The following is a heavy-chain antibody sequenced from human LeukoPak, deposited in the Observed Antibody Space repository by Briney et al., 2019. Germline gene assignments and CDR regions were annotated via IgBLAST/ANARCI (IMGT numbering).Heavy chain of an antibody. CDR2: ISSSGNSV. V-gene: IGHV3-11*01. J-gene: IGHJ4*02. CDR1: GFTFSDYY. Sequence: GGSLRLSCAASGFTFSDYYMSWIRQAPGKGLEWVSYISSSGNSVFYADSVKGRFTISRDNGKNSLYLQMNSLRAEDTAVYYCAKDGGSSWYFDYWGQGTLVTVSS. CDR3: AKDGGSSWYFDY. D-gene: IGHD6-13*01.